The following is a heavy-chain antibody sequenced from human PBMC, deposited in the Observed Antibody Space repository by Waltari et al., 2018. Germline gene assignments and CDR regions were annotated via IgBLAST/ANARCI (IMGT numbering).Heavy chain of an antibody. V-gene: IGHV1-69*02. CDR1: GGTFSSYT. CDR2: IIPILGIA. J-gene: IGHJ4*02. CDR3: ASGEDIVVVPAAISPFDY. D-gene: IGHD2-2*02. Sequence: QVQLVQSGAEVKKPRSSVKVSCKASGGTFSSYTISWVRQAPGQGLEWMGRIIPILGIANYAQKFQGRVTITADKSTSTAYMELSSLRSEDTAVYYCASGEDIVVVPAAISPFDYWGQGTLVTVSS.